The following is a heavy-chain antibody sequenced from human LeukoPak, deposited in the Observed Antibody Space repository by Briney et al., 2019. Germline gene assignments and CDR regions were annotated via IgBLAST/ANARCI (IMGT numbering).Heavy chain of an antibody. V-gene: IGHV2-70*04. Sequence: SGPTLVKPTETLTLTCSFSGFSLTTSGMRVNWIRQPPGKALEWLARIDWDDDKFYSKSLKTRLTISKDTSNNKVVLTVTNLDPVDTATYYCARIRSDASGLIEYWGQGTLVTVSS. J-gene: IGHJ4*02. CDR1: GFSLTTSGMR. CDR2: IDWDDDK. D-gene: IGHD2-8*01. CDR3: ARIRSDASGLIEY.